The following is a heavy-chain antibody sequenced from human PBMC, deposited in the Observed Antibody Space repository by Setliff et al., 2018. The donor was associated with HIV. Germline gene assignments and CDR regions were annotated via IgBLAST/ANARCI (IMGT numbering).Heavy chain of an antibody. Sequence: ASVKVSCKASGYTFTSYGVSWVRQAPGQGLEWMGWISAYNRNVNYSQKVQGRVTMTTDKSTSTAYMELKNLKSDDTAVYYCARVLDPGIAVATHAFDIWGQGTMVTVSS. V-gene: IGHV1-18*01. J-gene: IGHJ3*02. CDR2: ISAYNRNV. D-gene: IGHD6-19*01. CDR3: ARVLDPGIAVATHAFDI. CDR1: GYTFTSYG.